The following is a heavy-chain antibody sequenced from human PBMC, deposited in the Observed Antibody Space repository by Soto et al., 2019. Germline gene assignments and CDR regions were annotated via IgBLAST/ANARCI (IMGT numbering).Heavy chain of an antibody. Sequence: QVQLVQSGAEMQQPGASVRVSCKASGGTFSKYAFSWVRQAPGQGLEWLGGTIPMFGTPNYAQKFQGRVAISADESTATVSMELSRLRSEDTAVYFCARPLRDRNYYYGMAVWGQGTTVTVSS. CDR1: GGTFSKYA. D-gene: IGHD3-22*01. V-gene: IGHV1-69*01. CDR2: TIPMFGTP. CDR3: ARPLRDRNYYYGMAV. J-gene: IGHJ6*02.